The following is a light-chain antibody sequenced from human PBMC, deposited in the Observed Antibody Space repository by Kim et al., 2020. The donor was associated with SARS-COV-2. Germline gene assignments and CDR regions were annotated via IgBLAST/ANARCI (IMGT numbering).Light chain of an antibody. Sequence: DTQMTQSPSSLSASVGDRVTITCRASLGISNYLAWYQQKPGEVPKLLIYAASTLQSGVPLRFSGSGSGTDFTLTISDLQPEDTATYFSQNYISATCTFGQGTKV. CDR1: LGISNY. CDR3: QNYISATCT. J-gene: IGKJ1*01. V-gene: IGKV1-27*01. CDR2: AAS.